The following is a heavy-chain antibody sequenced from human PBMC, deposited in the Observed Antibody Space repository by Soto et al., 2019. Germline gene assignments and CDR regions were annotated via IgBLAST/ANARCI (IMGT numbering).Heavy chain of an antibody. CDR1: GYTFTGYY. Sequence: ASVKVSCKASGYTFTGYYMHWVRQVPGQGLEWMGWINPNSGGTNYAQKFQGRVTMTRDTSISTAYMELSRLRSDDTAVYYCARVTRNPRSITGTDAFDIWGQGTMVTVSS. CDR3: ARVTRNPRSITGTDAFDI. CDR2: INPNSGGT. V-gene: IGHV1-2*02. J-gene: IGHJ3*02. D-gene: IGHD1-20*01.